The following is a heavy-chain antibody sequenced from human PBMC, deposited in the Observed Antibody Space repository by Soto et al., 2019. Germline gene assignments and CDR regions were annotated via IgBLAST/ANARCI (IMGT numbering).Heavy chain of an antibody. Sequence: QVQLQESGPGLVRPSGTVSLTCAVSGVSISSDNWWSWVRQPPGKALEWIGEIHHSGSTNYNPSPKRRVTMSVVPSKDLFSLTLNSVTAADTAFYYCARDQGSHPGDWGQGTLVSVSS. J-gene: IGHJ4*02. CDR2: IHHSGST. V-gene: IGHV4-4*02. D-gene: IGHD6-13*01. CDR1: GVSISSDNW. CDR3: ARDQGSHPGD.